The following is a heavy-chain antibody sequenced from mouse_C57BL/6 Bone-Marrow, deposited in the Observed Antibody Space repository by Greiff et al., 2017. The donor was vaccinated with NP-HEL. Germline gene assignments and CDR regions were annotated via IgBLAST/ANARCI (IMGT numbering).Heavy chain of an antibody. V-gene: IGHV1-64*01. CDR1: GYTFTSYW. Sequence: QVQLQQPGAELVKPGASVKLSCKASGYTFTSYWMHWVKQRPGQGLEWIGMIHPNSGSTNYNEKFKSKATLTVDKSSSTAYMQLSSLTSEDSAVYYCASLTGRTDYFDYWVQGTTLTVSS. D-gene: IGHD4-1*01. CDR2: IHPNSGST. J-gene: IGHJ2*01. CDR3: ASLTGRTDYFDY.